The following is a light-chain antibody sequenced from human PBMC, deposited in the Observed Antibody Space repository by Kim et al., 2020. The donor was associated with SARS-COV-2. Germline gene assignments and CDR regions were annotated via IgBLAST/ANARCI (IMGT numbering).Light chain of an antibody. V-gene: IGLV3-27*01. J-gene: IGLJ2*01. CDR3: YSVPDNNLVI. Sequence: SRGRTDRMTCSGDDQTNACDRWIQQKPGRAHVLMIYKDTGRTSRIPERFSGSSSRTTITLTSSGTQVEDEANYYAYSVPDNNLVIFGGGTQLTVL. CDR1: DQTNAC. CDR2: KDT.